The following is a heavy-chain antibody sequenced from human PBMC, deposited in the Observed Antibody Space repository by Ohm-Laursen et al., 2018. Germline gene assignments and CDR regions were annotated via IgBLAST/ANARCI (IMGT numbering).Heavy chain of an antibody. D-gene: IGHD4/OR15-4a*01. CDR1: GFTFSSYS. Sequence: SLRLSCTASGFTFSSYSMNWVRQAPGKGLEWVSSISSSSSYIYYADSVKGRFTISRDNSKNTLSLQMNSLRGDDTAVYYCARITEYGAYRWFDPWGQGTLVTVSS. V-gene: IGHV3-21*04. CDR2: ISSSSSYI. J-gene: IGHJ5*02. CDR3: ARITEYGAYRWFDP.